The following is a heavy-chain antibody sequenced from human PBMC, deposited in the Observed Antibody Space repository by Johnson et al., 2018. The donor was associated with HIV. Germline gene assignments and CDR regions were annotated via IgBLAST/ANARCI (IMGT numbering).Heavy chain of an antibody. V-gene: IGHV3-33*01. CDR3: ARELGYSSSNDAFDI. CDR1: GFTFGNYA. D-gene: IGHD6-13*01. Sequence: QMLLVESGGGVVQPERSLRLSCAASGFTFGNYAMHWVRQHPGEGLEWVAVIWSDGSNKYYADSVKGRFTISRANSKNTLYLQMNSLRAEDTAVYYCARELGYSSSNDAFDIWGQGTMVTVSS. J-gene: IGHJ3*02. CDR2: IWSDGSNK.